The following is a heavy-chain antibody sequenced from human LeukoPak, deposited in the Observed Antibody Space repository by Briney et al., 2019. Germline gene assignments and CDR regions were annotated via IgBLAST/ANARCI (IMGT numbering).Heavy chain of an antibody. V-gene: IGHV3-15*01. Sequence: PGRSLRLSCAASGFTFSNAWMSWVRQAPGKGLEWVGRIKSKTDGGTTDYAAPVKGRFTISRDDSKNTLYLQMNSLKTEDTAVYYCTTDEPDYSNYGDYWGQGTLVTVSS. CDR3: TTDEPDYSNYGDY. CDR2: IKSKTDGGTT. CDR1: GFTFSNAW. D-gene: IGHD4-11*01. J-gene: IGHJ4*02.